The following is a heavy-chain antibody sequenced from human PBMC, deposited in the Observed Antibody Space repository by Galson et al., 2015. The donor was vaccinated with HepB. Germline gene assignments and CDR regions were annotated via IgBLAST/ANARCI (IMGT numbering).Heavy chain of an antibody. V-gene: IGHV3-48*02. CDR2: ISSSSSI. Sequence: SLRLSCAASGFTFSSYYMNWVRQAPGKGLEWVSYISSSSSIYYADSVKGRFTISRDNGKNSLYLQMNSLRDEDTAVYYCARSLWLHYYGMDVWGQGTTVTVSS. CDR3: ARSLWLHYYGMDV. CDR1: GFTFSSYY. J-gene: IGHJ6*02. D-gene: IGHD5-18*01.